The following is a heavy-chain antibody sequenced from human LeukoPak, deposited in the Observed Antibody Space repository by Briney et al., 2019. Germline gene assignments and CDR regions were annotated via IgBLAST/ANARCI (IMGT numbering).Heavy chain of an antibody. J-gene: IGHJ1*01. CDR1: GFSFRSHG. CDR3: AKDDDWGRCNH. D-gene: IGHD3-16*01. CDR2: ISPRGDIT. V-gene: IGHV3-23*01. Sequence: GGTLRLSCAASGFSFRSHGMDWVRQAPGKGLEWVSGISPRGDITYYKDSVRGRFTISRDNFKNTVSLQQKSLRAEDTAMYYCAKDDDWGRCNHWGESTLVTVSS.